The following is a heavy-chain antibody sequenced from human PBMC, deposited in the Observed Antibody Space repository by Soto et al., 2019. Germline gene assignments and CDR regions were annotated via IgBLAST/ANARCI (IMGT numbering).Heavy chain of an antibody. V-gene: IGHV4-30-2*01. Sequence: SETLSLTCAVSGGSISSGGYSWSWIRQPPXKGLEWIGYIYHSGSTYYNPSLKSRVTISVDRSKNQFSLKLSSVTAADTAVYYCARNYYYDSSGYHYYFDYWGQGTLVTVSS. CDR3: ARNYYYDSSGYHYYFDY. CDR1: GGSISSGGYS. CDR2: IYHSGST. D-gene: IGHD3-22*01. J-gene: IGHJ4*02.